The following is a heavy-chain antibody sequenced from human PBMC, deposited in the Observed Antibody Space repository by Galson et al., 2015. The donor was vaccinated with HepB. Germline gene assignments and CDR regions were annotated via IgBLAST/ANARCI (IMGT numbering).Heavy chain of an antibody. CDR1: GFTFSSYW. J-gene: IGHJ4*02. Sequence: LRLSCAASGFTFSSYWMHWVRQAPGKNLVWVSRIKSDGSTSYADSVKGRFTVSRDNAKNTLFLQMNSLRAEDTAVYYCARDRAYAIDYWGQGTLVTVSS. D-gene: IGHD2-8*01. CDR3: ARDRAYAIDY. CDR2: IKSDGST. V-gene: IGHV3-74*01.